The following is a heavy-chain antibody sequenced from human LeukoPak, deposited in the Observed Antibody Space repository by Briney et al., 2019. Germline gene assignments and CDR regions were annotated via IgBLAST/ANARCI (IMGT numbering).Heavy chain of an antibody. CDR2: IYYSGST. CDR3: ARAPWNDYYYYYGMDV. J-gene: IGHJ6*02. D-gene: IGHD1-1*01. V-gene: IGHV4-31*03. Sequence: SETLSLTCTVSGGSISSGGYYWSWIRQHPGKGLEWNGYIYYSGSTYYNPSLKSRVTISVDTSKNQFSLKLSSVTAADTAVYYCARAPWNDYYYYYGMDVWGQGTTVTVSS. CDR1: GGSISSGGYY.